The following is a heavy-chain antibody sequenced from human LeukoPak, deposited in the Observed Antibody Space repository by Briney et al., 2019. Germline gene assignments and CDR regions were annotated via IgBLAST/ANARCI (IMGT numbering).Heavy chain of an antibody. Sequence: GGSLRLSCAASGFIFSSYAMHWVRQAPGTGLEWVAVIWSDGSRQYYLDSVKGRFTISRDNSKNTLYLQMNSLRAEDTAVYSCARGVAQNGNPNYFDPWGRGTLVTVSS. D-gene: IGHD2-15*01. CDR1: GFIFSSYA. CDR3: ARGVAQNGNPNYFDP. CDR2: IWSDGSRQ. V-gene: IGHV3-33*01. J-gene: IGHJ5*02.